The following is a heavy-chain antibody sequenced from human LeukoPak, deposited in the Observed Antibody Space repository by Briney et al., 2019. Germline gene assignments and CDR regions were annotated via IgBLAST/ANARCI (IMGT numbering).Heavy chain of an antibody. CDR2: IYYSGST. CDR1: GGSISSSSYY. Sequence: SETLSLTCTVSGGSISSSSYYWGWIRQPPGKGLEWIGSIYYSGSTYYNPSLKSRVTISVDTSKNQFSLKLSSVTAADTAVYYCARGRLGSSGWYSSSRPFKGNWFDPWGQGTLVTVSS. D-gene: IGHD6-19*01. V-gene: IGHV4-39*07. J-gene: IGHJ5*02. CDR3: ARGRLGSSGWYSSSRPFKGNWFDP.